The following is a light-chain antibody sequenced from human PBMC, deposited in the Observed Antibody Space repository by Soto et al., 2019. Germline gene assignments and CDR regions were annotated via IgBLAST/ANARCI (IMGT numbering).Light chain of an antibody. CDR1: QSVSSSY. J-gene: IGKJ1*01. CDR2: GAS. CDR3: QQYGSSPRT. V-gene: IGKV3-20*01. Sequence: EMVMTQSPATLSVSPGERATLSCRASQSVSSSYLAWYQQKPGQAPRLLIYGASSRATGIPDRFSDSGSGTDFTLTISRLEPEDFAVYYCQQYGSSPRTFGQGTKVDI.